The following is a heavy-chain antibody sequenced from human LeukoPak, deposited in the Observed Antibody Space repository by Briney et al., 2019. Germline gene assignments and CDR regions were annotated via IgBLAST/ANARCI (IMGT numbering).Heavy chain of an antibody. CDR1: GYTFTSYA. V-gene: IGHV1-3*01. CDR2: INAGNGNT. CDR3: ARVYLPDYSSNWFDP. D-gene: IGHD4-11*01. J-gene: IGHJ5*02. Sequence: ASVKVSCKASGYTFTSYAMHWVRQAPGQRLEWMGWINAGNGNTKYSQKFQGRVTITRDTSASTAYMELSSLRSEDTAVYYCARVYLPDYSSNWFDPWGQGTLVTVSS.